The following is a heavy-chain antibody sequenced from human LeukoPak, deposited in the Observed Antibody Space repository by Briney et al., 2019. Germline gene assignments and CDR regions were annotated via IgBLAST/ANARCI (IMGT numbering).Heavy chain of an antibody. CDR1: GYTFTGYY. D-gene: IGHD5-12*01. J-gene: IGHJ4*02. CDR2: MNPNSGNT. CDR3: ARAFSGYDYFY. V-gene: IGHV1-8*02. Sequence: ASVKVSCKASGYTFTGYYMHWVRQATGQGLEWMGWMNPNSGNTGYAQKFQGRVTMTRNTSISTAYMELSSLRSEDTAVYYCARAFSGYDYFYWGQGTLVTVSS.